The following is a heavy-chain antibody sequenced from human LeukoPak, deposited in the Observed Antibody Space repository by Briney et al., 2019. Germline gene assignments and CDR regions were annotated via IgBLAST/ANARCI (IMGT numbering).Heavy chain of an antibody. J-gene: IGHJ5*02. V-gene: IGHV4-39*07. CDR1: GGSISSSSYY. CDR2: IYYSGST. CDR3: ARDCSSTSCYFLIPCAPGGWFDP. D-gene: IGHD2-2*01. Sequence: SETLSLTCTVSGGSISSSSYYWGWIRQPPGKGLEWIGSIYYSGSTYYNPSLKSRVTISVDTSKNQFSLKLSSVTAADTAVYYCARDCSSTSCYFLIPCAPGGWFDPWGQGTLVTVSS.